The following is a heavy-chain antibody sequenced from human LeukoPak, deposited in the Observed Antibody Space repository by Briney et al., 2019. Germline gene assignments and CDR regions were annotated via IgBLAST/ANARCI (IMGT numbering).Heavy chain of an antibody. CDR1: GGSMSSSSYY. D-gene: IGHD5-18*01. Sequence: WETLSLTCTVSGGSMSSSSYYWGWIRQPPGKGLEWIGSIYYSGSTYYNPSLKSRVTISVDTSKNQFSLKLSSVTAADTAVYYCARQRTSGYSYGYGYWGQGTLVTVSS. CDR2: IYYSGST. V-gene: IGHV4-39*01. CDR3: ARQRTSGYSYGYGY. J-gene: IGHJ4*02.